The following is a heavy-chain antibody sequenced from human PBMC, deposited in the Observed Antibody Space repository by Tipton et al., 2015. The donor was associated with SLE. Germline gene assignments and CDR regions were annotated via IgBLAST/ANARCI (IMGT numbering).Heavy chain of an antibody. CDR3: AREGSGTYLMLPADAFDI. J-gene: IGHJ3*02. D-gene: IGHD1-26*01. CDR1: GFTFSSYS. Sequence: SLRLSCAASGFTFSSYSMNWVRQAPGKGLEWVSSISRSSSYIHYADSVKGRFTISRDNAKNSLYLQMNSLRAAVTAVYYCAREGSGTYLMLPADAFDIWGQGTMVPVSS. CDR2: ISRSSSYI. V-gene: IGHV3-21*01.